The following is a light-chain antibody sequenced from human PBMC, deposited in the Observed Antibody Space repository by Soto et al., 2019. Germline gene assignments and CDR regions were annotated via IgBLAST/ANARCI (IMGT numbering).Light chain of an antibody. V-gene: IGLV2-8*01. CDR1: SSDVGGYNS. J-gene: IGLJ1*01. CDR3: NSRAGSNSLGV. CDR2: EVS. Sequence: QSVLTQPPSASGSPGQSVTISCTGTSSDVGGYNSVSWYQQHPGKAPKLMIYEVSRRPSGVPDRFSGSKSGNTASLTVSGLQAEDEADYYCNSRAGSNSLGVFGTGTKVTVL.